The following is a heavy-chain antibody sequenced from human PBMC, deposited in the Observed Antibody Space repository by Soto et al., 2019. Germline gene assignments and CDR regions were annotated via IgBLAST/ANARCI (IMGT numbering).Heavy chain of an antibody. V-gene: IGHV3-48*01. CDR3: ARARPFGSRHYDIAV. CDR2: ISSSGTT. Sequence: EVQLVESGGGLVQPGGSLRLSCAASGFTLSTYSMNWVRQAPGKGLEWVSDISSSGTTYYSDSVKGRFTISRDNAWNPLYLQINCLSAEDTAVYFCARARPFGSRHYDIAVWGQGTTVPVSS. CDR1: GFTLSTYS. D-gene: IGHD3-16*01. J-gene: IGHJ6*02.